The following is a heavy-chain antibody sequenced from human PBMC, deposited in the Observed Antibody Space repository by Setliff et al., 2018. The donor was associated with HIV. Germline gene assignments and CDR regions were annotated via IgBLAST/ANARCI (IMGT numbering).Heavy chain of an antibody. CDR2: IYYSGST. CDR1: GDSISSYY. J-gene: IGHJ4*02. V-gene: IGHV4-59*01. Sequence: SETLSLTCTVSGDSISSYYWSWIRQPPGKGLEWIGYIYYSGSTNYNPSLKSRVTISVDTSKNQLSLKLSSVTAADAAVYYCARQVGNKVLFDSWGQGTLVTVSS. D-gene: IGHD7-27*01. CDR3: ARQVGNKVLFDS.